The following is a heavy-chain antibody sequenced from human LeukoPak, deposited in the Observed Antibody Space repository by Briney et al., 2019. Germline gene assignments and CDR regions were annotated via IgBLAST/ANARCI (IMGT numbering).Heavy chain of an antibody. Sequence: GSLRLSCAASGFTFNNYAMHWVRQAPGKGLEWVAVISYDGSNKYYADSVRGRFTISRDNSKSTLSLQMNSLRAEDTAIYYCATYRQVLLPFESWGQGTLVTVSS. J-gene: IGHJ4*02. CDR3: ATYRQVLLPFES. CDR2: ISYDGSNK. CDR1: GFTFNNYA. D-gene: IGHD2-8*02. V-gene: IGHV3-30*04.